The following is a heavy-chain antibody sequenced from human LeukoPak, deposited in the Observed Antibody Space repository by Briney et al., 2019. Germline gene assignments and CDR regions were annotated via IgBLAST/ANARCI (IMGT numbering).Heavy chain of an antibody. CDR1: GGSISSSSYY. CDR3: ARQGRWLQYNTDY. Sequence: SETLSLTCTVSGGSISSSSYYWGWIRQPPGKGLEWIGSIYYSGSTYYNPSLKSRVTISVDTSKNQFSLKLSSVTAADTAVYYCARQGRWLQYNTDYWGQGALVTVSS. D-gene: IGHD5-24*01. J-gene: IGHJ4*02. CDR2: IYYSGST. V-gene: IGHV4-39*01.